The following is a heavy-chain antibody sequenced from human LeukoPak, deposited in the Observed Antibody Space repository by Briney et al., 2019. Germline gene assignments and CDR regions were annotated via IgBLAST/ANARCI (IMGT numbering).Heavy chain of an antibody. CDR2: INPNSGGT. V-gene: IGHV1-2*02. CDR3: ARDQRYFDWLYDY. D-gene: IGHD3-9*01. J-gene: IGHJ4*02. CDR1: GYTFTGYY. Sequence: ASVKVSCKASGYTFTGYYMHWVRQAPGQGLEWMGWINPNSGGTNYAQKFQGRVTMTRDTSISTAYMEQSRLRSDDTAVYYCARDQRYFDWLYDYWGQGTLVTVSS.